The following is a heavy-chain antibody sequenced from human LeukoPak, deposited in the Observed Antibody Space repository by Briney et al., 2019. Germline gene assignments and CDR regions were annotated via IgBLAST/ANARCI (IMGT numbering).Heavy chain of an antibody. CDR3: ANLDCSSTSCYSRKSKYYYYGMDV. D-gene: IGHD2-2*01. CDR2: IHYNVTT. Sequence: PSETLSLTCTVSGGSISSYYWSWIRQAPGKGLEWIGYIHYNVTTNYNPSLKSRVTISVDTSKNQFSLKLSSVTAADTAVYYCANLDCSSTSCYSRKSKYYYYGMDVWGQGTTVTVSS. CDR1: GGSISSYY. V-gene: IGHV4-59*12. J-gene: IGHJ6*02.